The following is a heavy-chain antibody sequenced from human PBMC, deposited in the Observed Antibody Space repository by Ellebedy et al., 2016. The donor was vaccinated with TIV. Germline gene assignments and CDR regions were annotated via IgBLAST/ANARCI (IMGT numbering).Heavy chain of an antibody. J-gene: IGHJ4*02. CDR3: AREPLPSNTQEWTQGFDS. CDR2: INPNSGVT. D-gene: IGHD3-3*01. CDR1: GYTFTASY. Sequence: AASVKVSCKASGYTFTASYIHWVRQAPGQGLEWMGWINPNSGVTHFAPRFQGRVTLTMDTSTSTAYMELSSLRSDDTAVYSFAREPLPSNTQEWTQGFDSWGQGTLVTVSS. V-gene: IGHV1-2*02.